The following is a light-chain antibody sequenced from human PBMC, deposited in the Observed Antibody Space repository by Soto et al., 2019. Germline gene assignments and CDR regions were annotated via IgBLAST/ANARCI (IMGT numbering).Light chain of an antibody. CDR3: STWDGSLSAWL. J-gene: IGLJ3*02. CDR1: TSNIGNNY. CDR2: DNN. Sequence: QSVLTQPPSLSAAPGQTVTISCSGGTSNIGNNYVSWYQQLPGTTPKLLIFDNNKRPSGIPDIFSGSKSGTSATLDIAGLQTGDAADYYCSTWDGSLSAWLFGGGTKLTVL. V-gene: IGLV1-51*01.